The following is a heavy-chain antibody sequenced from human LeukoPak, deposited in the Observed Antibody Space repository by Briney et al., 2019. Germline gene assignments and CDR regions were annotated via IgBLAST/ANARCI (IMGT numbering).Heavy chain of an antibody. J-gene: IGHJ4*02. CDR3: ARVDGDGYPDY. CDR2: INPSGGST. Sequence: ASVKVSCKASGYTFTSYYMHWVRQAPGQGLEWMGIINPSGGSTNYAQKLQGRATMTTDTSTSTAYMELRSLRSDDTAVYYCARVDGDGYPDYWGQGTLVTVSS. V-gene: IGHV1-46*01. D-gene: IGHD5-24*01. CDR1: GYTFTSYY.